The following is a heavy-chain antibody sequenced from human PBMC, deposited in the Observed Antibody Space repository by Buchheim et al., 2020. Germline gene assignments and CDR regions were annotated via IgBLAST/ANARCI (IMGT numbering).Heavy chain of an antibody. CDR2: ISYDGSNK. CDR1: GFTFSSYA. Sequence: QVQLVESGGGVVQPGRSLRLSCAASGFTFSSYAMHWVRQAPGKGLEWVAVISYDGSNKYYADSVKGRFTISRDNSKNTLYLQMNSMRAEDTAVYYCARPFLVSFLTYWYFELWGRGTL. D-gene: IGHD3-9*01. J-gene: IGHJ2*01. V-gene: IGHV3-30*01. CDR3: ARPFLVSFLTYWYFEL.